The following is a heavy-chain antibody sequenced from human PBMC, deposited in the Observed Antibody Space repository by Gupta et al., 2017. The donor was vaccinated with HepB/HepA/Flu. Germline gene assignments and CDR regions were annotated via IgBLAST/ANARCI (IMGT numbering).Heavy chain of an antibody. CDR3: ARDSDSSGYSVHSGYYYYYMDV. D-gene: IGHD3-22*01. CDR2: IIPIFGTA. V-gene: IGHV1-69*01. J-gene: IGHJ6*03. CDR1: GGTFSSYA. Sequence: QVQLVQSGAEVKKPGSSVKVSCKASGGTFSSYAISWVRQAPGQGLEWMGGIIPIFGTANYAQKFQGRVTITADESTSTAYMELSSLRSEDTAVYYCARDSDSSGYSVHSGYYYYYMDVWGKGTTVTVSS.